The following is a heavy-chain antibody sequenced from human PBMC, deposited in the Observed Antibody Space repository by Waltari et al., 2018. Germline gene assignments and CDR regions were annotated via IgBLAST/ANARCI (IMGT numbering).Heavy chain of an antibody. CDR1: GFIFSNYA. D-gene: IGHD6-19*01. J-gene: IGHJ4*02. CDR3: ARDSDSSGWYIDY. CDR2: ISNDGTNK. V-gene: IGHV3-30*01. Sequence: QVQLVESGGGVVQPGRSLRLSCAASGFIFSNYAVHWVRQAPGKGLECVTKISNDGTNKYYADCVKGRFTISRDNSKNTLYLQMNSLRPDDTAVYYCARDSDSSGWYIDYWGQGTLVTVSS.